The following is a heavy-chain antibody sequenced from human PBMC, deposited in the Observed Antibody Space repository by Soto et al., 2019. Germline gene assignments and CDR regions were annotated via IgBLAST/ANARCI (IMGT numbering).Heavy chain of an antibody. CDR1: GYTFRYYD. CDR2: MNPDSGTT. J-gene: IGHJ4*02. V-gene: IGHV1-8*02. CDR3: ARGKAVAALDY. Sequence: QVQLVQSGAEVRRPGASVKVSCKASGYTFRYYDINWVRQASGQGLEWMGWMNPDSGTTGYAQNFTGRVIMTRNTSINTAYLELTSLISEDTATYYCARGKAVAALDYWGQGTPVTVSS. D-gene: IGHD6-19*01.